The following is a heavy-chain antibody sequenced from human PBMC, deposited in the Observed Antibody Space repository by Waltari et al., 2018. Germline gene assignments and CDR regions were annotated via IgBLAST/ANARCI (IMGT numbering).Heavy chain of an antibody. CDR2: LYHIGSN. CDR1: GYSIRSVYY. V-gene: IGHV4-38-2*01. CDR3: ARSSGDAFDI. J-gene: IGHJ3*02. Sequence: QVQLQESCPGLVKPSETLSLTCAVSGYSIRSVYYRGCIRQPPGKGLAWIGSLYHIGSNYYNPSLKSRVTISVDTSKNQFSLKLSSVTAADTAVYYCARSSGDAFDIWGQGTMVTVSS.